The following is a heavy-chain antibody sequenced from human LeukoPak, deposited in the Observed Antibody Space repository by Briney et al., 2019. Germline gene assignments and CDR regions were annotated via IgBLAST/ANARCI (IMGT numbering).Heavy chain of an antibody. V-gene: IGHV1-69*05. J-gene: IGHJ4*02. D-gene: IGHD4-23*01. CDR2: IIPIFSTA. CDR3: ARERRAYGGQGGFDY. CDR1: GGTFISYA. Sequence: SVTVSFKASGGTFISYAISWVRQAPGQGLEWMGGIIPIFSTANDAQKFQGRVTITTDESTSTAYMELSSLRSEDTAVYYCARERRAYGGQGGFDYWGQGTLVTVSS.